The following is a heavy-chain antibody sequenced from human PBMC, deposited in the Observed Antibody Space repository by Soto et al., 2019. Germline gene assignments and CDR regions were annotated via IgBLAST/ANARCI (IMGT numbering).Heavy chain of an antibody. CDR1: GYTFSSYH. Sequence: QVQLVQSGAEVKKPGASVKVSCKASGYTFSSYHMHWVRQAPGQGLEWMGIINPSGGSTSYAQKFQDRVTMTRDTSTSTVYMELSSLRSEDTAVYYCVRDSGGVTSNWFDPWGQGTLVTVSS. J-gene: IGHJ5*02. CDR3: VRDSGGVTSNWFDP. V-gene: IGHV1-46*03. CDR2: INPSGGST. D-gene: IGHD3-16*01.